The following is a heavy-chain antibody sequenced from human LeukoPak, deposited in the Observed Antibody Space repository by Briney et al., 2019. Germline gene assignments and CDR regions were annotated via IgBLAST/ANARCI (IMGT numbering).Heavy chain of an antibody. CDR3: ARQSSGYYLYYFDY. V-gene: IGHV4-59*08. CDR1: GGSISSYY. J-gene: IGHJ4*02. D-gene: IGHD3-22*01. Sequence: SETLSLTCTVSGGSISSYYWSWIRQPPGKGLEWIGYIYYSGSTNYNPSLKSRVTISVDTSKNQFSLKLSSVTAADTAVYYCARQSSGYYLYYFDYWGRGTLVTVSS. CDR2: IYYSGST.